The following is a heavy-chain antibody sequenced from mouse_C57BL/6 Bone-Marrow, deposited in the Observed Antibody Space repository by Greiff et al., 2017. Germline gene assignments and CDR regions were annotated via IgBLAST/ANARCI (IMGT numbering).Heavy chain of an antibody. J-gene: IGHJ4*01. CDR3: ARRGGGVYYDYDGYAMDY. CDR2: ISNLAYSI. CDR1: GFTFSDYG. V-gene: IGHV5-15*01. Sequence: EVKLMGSGGGLVQPGGSLKLSCAASGFTFSDYGMAWVRQAPRKGPEWVAFISNLAYSIYYADTVTGRFTISRENAKNTLYLEMSSLRSEDTAMYYCARRGGGVYYDYDGYAMDYWGQGTSVTVSS. D-gene: IGHD2-4*01.